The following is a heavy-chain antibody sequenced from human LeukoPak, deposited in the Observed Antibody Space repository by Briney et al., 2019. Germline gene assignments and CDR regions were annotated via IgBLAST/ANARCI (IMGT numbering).Heavy chain of an antibody. J-gene: IGHJ3*02. D-gene: IGHD6-6*01. V-gene: IGHV3-74*01. CDR3: VREYSSSSGRAFDI. CDR1: GFTFSSYW. CDR2: ISTDGSST. Sequence: GGSLRLSCAASGFTFSSYWRHWVRQAPGKGLVWGSRISTDGSSTNSAGSVKRRLTIYRDNAKNTLYLQMNSLRAEDTAVYYCVREYSSSSGRAFDIWGQGTMVTVSP.